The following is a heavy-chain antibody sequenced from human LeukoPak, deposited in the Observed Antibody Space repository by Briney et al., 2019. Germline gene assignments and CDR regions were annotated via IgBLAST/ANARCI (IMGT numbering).Heavy chain of an antibody. Sequence: PGGSLRLSCAASGFTFSTYSMTWVRQGPGKGLEWVSSIYPSGDSTFCADSVKGRFTISRDNSKNTLYLQMSSLRTEDTAIYYCAKDVVPDSGWDLDYWGQGTLVTVSS. D-gene: IGHD6-19*01. CDR1: GFTFSTYS. V-gene: IGHV3-23*01. CDR2: IYPSGDST. CDR3: AKDVVPDSGWDLDY. J-gene: IGHJ4*02.